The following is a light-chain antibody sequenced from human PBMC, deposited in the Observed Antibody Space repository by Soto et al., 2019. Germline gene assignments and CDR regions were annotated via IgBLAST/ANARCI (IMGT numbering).Light chain of an antibody. J-gene: IGLJ3*02. Sequence: QSALTQPRSVSGSPGQSVTLSCTGTSSDVGGYHYVSWYQHHPGKAPKIIIYDVNKRPSGVPDRFSGSKSGNTASLTISGLQTEDEADYYCALWDDSLNRWVFGGGTKLTVL. V-gene: IGLV2-11*01. CDR3: ALWDDSLNRWV. CDR1: SSDVGGYHY. CDR2: DVN.